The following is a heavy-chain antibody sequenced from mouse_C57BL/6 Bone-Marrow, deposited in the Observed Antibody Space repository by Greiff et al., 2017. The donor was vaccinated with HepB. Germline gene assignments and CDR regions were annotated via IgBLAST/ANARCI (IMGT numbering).Heavy chain of an antibody. D-gene: IGHD1-1*01. CDR1: GYTFTSYW. V-gene: IGHV1-55*01. CDR2: IYPGSGST. J-gene: IGHJ3*01. Sequence: QVQLQQPGAELVKPGASVKMSCKASGYTFTSYWITWVKQRPGQGLEWIGDIYPGSGSTNYNEKFKSKATLTVDTSSSTAYMQLSSLTSEDSAVYYCAREGYDGSSQAWFAYWGQGTLVTVSA. CDR3: AREGYDGSSQAWFAY.